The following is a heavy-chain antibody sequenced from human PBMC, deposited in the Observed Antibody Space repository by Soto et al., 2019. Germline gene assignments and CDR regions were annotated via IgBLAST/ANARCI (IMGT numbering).Heavy chain of an antibody. V-gene: IGHV1-69*13. CDR1: GGTFSRYA. CDR3: ARSQGSSTSLEIYYYYYYGMDV. D-gene: IGHD2-2*01. J-gene: IGHJ6*02. Sequence: ASVKVSCKASGGTFSRYAISWVRQAPGQGLEWMGGIIPIPGTANYAQKFQGRVTITADESTSTAYMELSSLRSEDTAVYNCARSQGSSTSLEIYYYYYYGMDVWGQGTTVTVSS. CDR2: IIPIPGTA.